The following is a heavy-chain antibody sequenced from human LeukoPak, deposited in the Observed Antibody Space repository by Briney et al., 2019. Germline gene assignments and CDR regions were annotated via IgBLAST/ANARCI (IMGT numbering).Heavy chain of an antibody. CDR3: AKAQASSIAASFDY. CDR2: IRYDGSNK. V-gene: IGHV3-30*02. CDR1: GFTFSSYG. Sequence: GGSLRLSCAASGFTFSSYGMHWVRQAPGKGLEWVAFIRYDGSNKYYADSVKGRFTISRDNSKNTLYLQMSSLRAEDTAVYYCAKAQASSIAASFDYWGQGTLVTVSS. D-gene: IGHD6-6*01. J-gene: IGHJ4*02.